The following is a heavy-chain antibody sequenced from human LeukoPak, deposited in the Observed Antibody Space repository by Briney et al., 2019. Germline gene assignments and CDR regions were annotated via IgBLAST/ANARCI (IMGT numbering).Heavy chain of an antibody. D-gene: IGHD1-26*01. J-gene: IGHJ4*02. CDR2: IYYSGST. V-gene: IGHV4-39*01. CDR3: ARHSEKLGATVY. CDR1: GGSISSSSYY. Sequence: SETLSLTCTVSGGSISSSSYYWGWIRQPPGKGLECIGSIYYSGSTYYNPSLKSRVTISEDTSKNQFSLKLSSVTAADTAVYYCARHSEKLGATVYWGQGTLVTVSS.